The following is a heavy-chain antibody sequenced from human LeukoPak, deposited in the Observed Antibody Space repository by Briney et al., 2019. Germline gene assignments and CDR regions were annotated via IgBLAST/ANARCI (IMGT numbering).Heavy chain of an antibody. CDR3: ARDDYDRQRSGGSYYYYYYMDV. Sequence: GGSLRLSCAASGFTFSSYEMNWVRQAPGKGLEWVSYISSSGSTIYYADSVKGRFTISRDNAKNSLYLQMNSLRAEDTAVYYCARDDYDRQRSGGSYYYYYYMDVWGKGTTVTLSS. V-gene: IGHV3-48*03. CDR2: ISSSGSTI. D-gene: IGHD3-3*01. CDR1: GFTFSSYE. J-gene: IGHJ6*03.